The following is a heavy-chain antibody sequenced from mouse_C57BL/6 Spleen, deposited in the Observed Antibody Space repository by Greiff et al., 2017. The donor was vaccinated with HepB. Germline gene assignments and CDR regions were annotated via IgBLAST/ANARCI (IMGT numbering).Heavy chain of an antibody. CDR3: ARVNGSTYAMDY. CDR1: GYTFTSYW. V-gene: IGHV1-64*01. CDR2: IHPNSGST. D-gene: IGHD1-1*01. J-gene: IGHJ4*01. Sequence: QVQLQQPGAELVKPGASVKLSCKASGYTFTSYWMHWVKQRPGQGLEWIGMIHPNSGSTNYNEKFKSKATLTVDKSSSTAYMQLSSLTSEDSAVYYCARVNGSTYAMDYWGQGTSVTVSS.